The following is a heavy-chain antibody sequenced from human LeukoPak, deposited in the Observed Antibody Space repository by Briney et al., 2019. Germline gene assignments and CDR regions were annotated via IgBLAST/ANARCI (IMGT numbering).Heavy chain of an antibody. CDR3: ARHERGPKNTAVAGHFDY. Sequence: PSETLSLTCTVSGGSISSYYWSWIRQPPGKGLEWIGYIYYSGSTNYNPSLKSRVTISVDTSKNQFSLKLSSVTAADTAVYYCARHERGPKNTAVAGHFDYWGQGTLVTVSS. CDR1: GGSISSYY. J-gene: IGHJ4*02. CDR2: IYYSGST. D-gene: IGHD6-19*01. V-gene: IGHV4-59*08.